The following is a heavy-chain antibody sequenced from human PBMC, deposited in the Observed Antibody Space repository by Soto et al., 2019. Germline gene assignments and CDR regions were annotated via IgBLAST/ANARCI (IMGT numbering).Heavy chain of an antibody. CDR2: ITLYNGNT. V-gene: IGHV1-45*02. J-gene: IGHJ4*01. CDR1: GYTFTCCS. CDR3: ARFGYGGASYYFDY. Sequence: SVKVSCKASGYTFTCCSLHWLQQAPGQGLERMRWITLYNGNTNYAKKFQGRVTITRDMSLRTAYIELSSLRSEDSAVYYWARFGYGGASYYFDYWVHGTLVTVSS. D-gene: IGHD4-17*01.